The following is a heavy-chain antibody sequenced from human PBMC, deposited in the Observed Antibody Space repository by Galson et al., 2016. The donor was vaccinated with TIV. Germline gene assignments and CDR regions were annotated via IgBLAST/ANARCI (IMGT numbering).Heavy chain of an antibody. CDR2: IDPTDSHT. J-gene: IGHJ5*02. CDR3: ARGVSTGSGWLDP. CDR1: GYSFTNYW. Sequence: QSGAEVKKPGESLTISCKGSGYSFTNYWINWVRQMPGKGLEWMGRIDPTDSHTNYSPSFEGHVTISADKSISTAFLQWSSLKASDTAIYFCARGVSTGSGWLDPWGQGTLVTVSS. V-gene: IGHV5-10-1*01. D-gene: IGHD5/OR15-5a*01.